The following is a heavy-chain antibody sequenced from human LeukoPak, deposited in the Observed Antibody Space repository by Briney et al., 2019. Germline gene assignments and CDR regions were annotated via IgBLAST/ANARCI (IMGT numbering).Heavy chain of an antibody. CDR3: AKGFNYYDSSGYDY. CDR1: GFTFSSYW. J-gene: IGHJ4*02. Sequence: GGSLRLSCAASGFTFSSYWMTWVRQAPGKGLEWVANIKQDGSEKNYVESVKGRFTISRDNAKNSLYLQMNSLRAEDTAVYYCAKGFNYYDSSGYDYWGQGTLVTVSS. CDR2: IKQDGSEK. D-gene: IGHD3-22*01. V-gene: IGHV3-7*03.